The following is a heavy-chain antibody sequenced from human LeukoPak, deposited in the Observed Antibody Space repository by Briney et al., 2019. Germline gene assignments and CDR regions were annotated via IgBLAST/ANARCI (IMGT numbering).Heavy chain of an antibody. CDR2: IKPDGSEK. Sequence: TGGSLRLSCAASGFTFSSYWMSWVRQAPGRGLEWVANIKPDGSEKYCVGSVKGRFTISRDNAKNSLYLQMNSLRAEDTAVYYCARGDFDDYGDYVDAFEFWGQGTMVTVS. CDR1: GFTFSSYW. CDR3: ARGDFDDYGDYVDAFEF. D-gene: IGHD4-17*01. V-gene: IGHV3-7*01. J-gene: IGHJ3*01.